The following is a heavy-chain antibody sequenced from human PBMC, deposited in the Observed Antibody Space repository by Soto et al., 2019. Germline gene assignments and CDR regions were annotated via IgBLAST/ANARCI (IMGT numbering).Heavy chain of an antibody. CDR1: GFTSSYYA. Sequence: PGGSVRLSCAASGFTSSYYAMSWVRQAPGKGLEWVSGISISGESTHYGNSVKGRFTISRDNSKNTLYLQMNSLRPEDTAVYFCAKAHFGSGSYTYYFDYWGQGLLVTVSS. V-gene: IGHV3-23*01. J-gene: IGHJ4*02. CDR2: ISISGEST. CDR3: AKAHFGSGSYTYYFDY. D-gene: IGHD3-10*01.